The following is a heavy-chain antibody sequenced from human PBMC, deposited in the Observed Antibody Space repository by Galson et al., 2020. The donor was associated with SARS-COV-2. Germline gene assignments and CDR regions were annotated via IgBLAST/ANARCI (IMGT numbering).Heavy chain of an antibody. CDR1: GGSISSSSYY. CDR2: IYYSGST. D-gene: IGHD3-22*01. J-gene: IGHJ6*03. V-gene: IGHV4-39*07. CDR3: ARDRDDDRSGYWRDHYYMDV. Sequence: SETLSLTCTVSGGSISSSSYYWGWIRQPPGKGLEWIGSIYYSGSTYYNPSLKSRVTISVDMSKNQFSLKLTSVTAADTAVYYCARDRDDDRSGYWRDHYYMDVWGKGTTVTISS.